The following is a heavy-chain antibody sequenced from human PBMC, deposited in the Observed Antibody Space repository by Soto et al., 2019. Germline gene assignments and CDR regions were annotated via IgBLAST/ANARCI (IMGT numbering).Heavy chain of an antibody. CDR1: GGSISSGGYS. CDR2: IYHSGST. J-gene: IGHJ4*02. Sequence: SETLSLTCAVSGGSISSGGYSWSWIRQPPGKGLEWIGYIYHSGSTYYNPSLKSRVTISVDRSKNQFSLKLSSVTAADTAVYYCASTLVVPAAIPYWGQGTLVTVSS. D-gene: IGHD2-2*01. CDR3: ASTLVVPAAIPY. V-gene: IGHV4-30-2*01.